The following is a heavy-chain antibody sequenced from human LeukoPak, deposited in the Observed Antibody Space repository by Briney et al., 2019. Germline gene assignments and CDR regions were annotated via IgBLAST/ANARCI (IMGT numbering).Heavy chain of an antibody. CDR1: GFTFSSYA. J-gene: IGHJ6*03. CDR3: ARDGYCSSTSCYYYYYMDV. V-gene: IGHV3-30-3*01. D-gene: IGHD2-2*03. Sequence: GGSLRLSCAASGFTFSSYAMHWVRQAPGKGLEWVAVISYDGSNKYYADSVKGRFTISRDNSKNTLYLQMNSLRAEDTAVYYCARDGYCSSTSCYYYYYMDVWGKGTTVIVSS. CDR2: ISYDGSNK.